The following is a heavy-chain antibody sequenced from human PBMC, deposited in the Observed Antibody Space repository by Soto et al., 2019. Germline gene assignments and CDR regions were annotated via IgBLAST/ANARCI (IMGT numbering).Heavy chain of an antibody. CDR2: IYYSGST. V-gene: IGHV4-39*01. CDR1: GGSISSSSYY. CDR3: ARVVVVATAKHYWFDP. Sequence: SETLSLTCTVSGGSISSSSYYWGWIRQPPGKGLEWIGSIYYSGSTYYNPSLKSRVTISVDTSKNQFSLKMSSVTAADTAVYDCARVVVVATAKHYWFDPWGQGTLVTVSS. D-gene: IGHD2-15*01. J-gene: IGHJ5*02.